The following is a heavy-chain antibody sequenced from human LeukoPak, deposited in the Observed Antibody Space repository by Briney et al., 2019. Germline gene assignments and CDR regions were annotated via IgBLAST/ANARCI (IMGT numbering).Heavy chain of an antibody. J-gene: IGHJ5*02. D-gene: IGHD1-26*01. CDR2: ISSSSSYI. CDR1: GFTFSSYS. V-gene: IGHV3-21*01. CDR3: ARARVGSTNWFDP. Sequence: GGSLRLSCAASGFTFSSYSMNWVRQAPGKGLEWVSSISSSSSYIYYADSVKGRFTISRDNAKNSLYLQMNSPRAEDTAVYYCARARVGSTNWFDPWGQGTLVTVSS.